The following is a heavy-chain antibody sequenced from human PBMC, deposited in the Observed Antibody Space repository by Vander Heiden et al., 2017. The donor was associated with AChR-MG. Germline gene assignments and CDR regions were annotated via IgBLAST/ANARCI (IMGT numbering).Heavy chain of an antibody. CDR3: AKELVGGTTISRFDY. V-gene: IGHV3-23*01. CDR1: GFTFRSYT. CDR2: ISGSGGST. Sequence: EVQLFETGGGLVQLAGSLRLCCAASGFTFRSYTMSWVCKAPGQGKDWEPAISGSGGSTFYADSVKGLFTISRDNSKNTLYLQMNSLRAEDTAVYYCAKELVGGTTISRFDYRVHGTLITVSS. J-gene: IGHJ4*01. D-gene: IGHD1-1*01.